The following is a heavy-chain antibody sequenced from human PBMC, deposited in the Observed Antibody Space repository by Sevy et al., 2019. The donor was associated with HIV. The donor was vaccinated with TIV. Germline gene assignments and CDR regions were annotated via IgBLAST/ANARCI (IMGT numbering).Heavy chain of an antibody. D-gene: IGHD3-22*01. CDR1: GFTFSNAW. Sequence: GGSLRLSCAASGFTFSNAWMSWVRQAPGKGLEWLGRIKSKTDGGTTDYAAPVKGRFTISRDDSKNTLYLQMNSLKTEDTAVYYCTPCYYDSSGYYYHDAFDIWGQGTMVTVSS. J-gene: IGHJ3*02. CDR2: IKSKTDGGTT. CDR3: TPCYYDSSGYYYHDAFDI. V-gene: IGHV3-15*01.